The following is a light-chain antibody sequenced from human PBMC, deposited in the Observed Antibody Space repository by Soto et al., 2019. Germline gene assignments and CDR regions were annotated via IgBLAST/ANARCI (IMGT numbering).Light chain of an antibody. V-gene: IGKV3-20*01. CDR2: GAS. CDR3: QQYGSSRT. J-gene: IGKJ1*01. Sequence: EIVLTQSPATLSLSPGERATLSCRASQSVSSTYLAWYQQKPGQAPRLLIYGASSRATGIPDRFSGSGSGTDFTLTISRLEPEDLAVYYCQQYGSSRTFGQGTKVDIK. CDR1: QSVSSTY.